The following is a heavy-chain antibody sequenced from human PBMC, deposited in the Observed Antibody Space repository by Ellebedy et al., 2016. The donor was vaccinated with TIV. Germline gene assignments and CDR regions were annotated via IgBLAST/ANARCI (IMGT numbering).Heavy chain of an antibody. J-gene: IGHJ6*02. CDR2: IYSGGST. CDR3: ARNIVGGKGYGMDV. V-gene: IGHV3-53*04. Sequence: GESLKISFSASLFPVRINYISLVLQAPWKVLEWFSVIYSGGSTYYADSVKGRFTISRHNSKNTLYLQMNSLRSEDTAGYYCARNIVGGKGYGMDVWGQGTTVTVSS. CDR1: LFPVRINY. D-gene: IGHD2/OR15-2a*01.